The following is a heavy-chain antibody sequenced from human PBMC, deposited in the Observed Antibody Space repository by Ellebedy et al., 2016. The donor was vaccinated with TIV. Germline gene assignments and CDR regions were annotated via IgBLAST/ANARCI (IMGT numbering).Heavy chain of an antibody. V-gene: IGHV3-48*04. J-gene: IGHJ4*02. D-gene: IGHD6-13*01. CDR1: GFTFNSYS. CDR2: SNARGTSK. CDR3: ARDPPGIAASGPYK. Sequence: GESLKISCEASGFTFNSYSMNWVRQAPGKGLEWVSNSNARGTSKYYADSVKGRFTISRDNAGNSLFLQMDDLRAEDSAIYYCARDPPGIAASGPYKWGQGTLVTVSS.